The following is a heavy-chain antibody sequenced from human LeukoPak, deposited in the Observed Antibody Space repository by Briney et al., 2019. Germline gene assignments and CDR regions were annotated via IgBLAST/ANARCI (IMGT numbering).Heavy chain of an antibody. D-gene: IGHD5-24*01. CDR1: GFTFSTYA. V-gene: IGHV3-7*04. CDR2: IKQDGSKK. CDR3: TRVGYIDEGIDY. J-gene: IGHJ4*02. Sequence: PGGSLRLSCAASGFTFSTYAMTWVRLAPGKGLEWVANIKQDGSKKSYVDSVKGRFTISRDNAKNSLYLQMNSLRAEDTAIYYCTRVGYIDEGIDYWGQGTLVTVSS.